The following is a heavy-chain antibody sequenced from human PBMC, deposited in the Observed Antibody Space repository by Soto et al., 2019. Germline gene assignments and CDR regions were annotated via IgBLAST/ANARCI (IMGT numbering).Heavy chain of an antibody. CDR3: ACMVRGLHNYFDY. CDR1: GGSISSGGYY. J-gene: IGHJ4*02. D-gene: IGHD3-10*01. V-gene: IGHV4-31*03. CDR2: IYYSGST. Sequence: SETLSLTCTVSGGSISSGGYYWSWIRQHPGKGLEWIGYIYYSGSTYYNPSLKRRVTISVDTSKNQFPLKLSSVTAADTAVYYCACMVRGLHNYFDYWGQGTLVTVS.